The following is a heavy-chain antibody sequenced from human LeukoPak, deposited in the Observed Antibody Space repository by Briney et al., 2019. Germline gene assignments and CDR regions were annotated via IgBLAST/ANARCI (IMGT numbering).Heavy chain of an antibody. J-gene: IGHJ4*02. V-gene: IGHV3-33*01. CDR3: ARDLGVGATHIY. D-gene: IGHD1-26*01. CDR1: GFTFSSYG. Sequence: GGSLRLSCAASGFTFSSYGMHWVRQAPGKGLEWVAVIWYDGSNKYYADSVKGRFAISRDNSKNTLYLQMNSLRAEDTAVYYCARDLGVGATHIYWGQGTLVTVSS. CDR2: IWYDGSNK.